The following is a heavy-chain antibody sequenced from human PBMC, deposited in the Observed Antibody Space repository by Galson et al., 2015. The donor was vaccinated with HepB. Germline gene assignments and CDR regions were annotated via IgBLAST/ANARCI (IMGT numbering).Heavy chain of an antibody. CDR1: GFTFSSYS. D-gene: IGHD1-26*01. Sequence: SLRLSCAASGFTFSSYSMNWVRQAPGKGLEWVSSISSSSSYIYYADSVKGRFTISRDNAKNSLYLQMNSLRAEDTAVYYCARVEGATPLNWFDPWGQGTLVTVSS. V-gene: IGHV3-21*01. CDR2: ISSSSSYI. J-gene: IGHJ5*02. CDR3: ARVEGATPLNWFDP.